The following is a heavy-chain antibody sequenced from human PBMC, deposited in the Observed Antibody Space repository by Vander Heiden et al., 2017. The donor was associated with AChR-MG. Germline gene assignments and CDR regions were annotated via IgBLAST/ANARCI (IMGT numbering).Heavy chain of an antibody. CDR2: ISYDGSNK. Sequence: QVQLVESGGGVVQPGRSLRLSCAASGFTFSSYAMHWVRQAPGKGLEWVAVISYDGSNKYYADSVNGRVTISRDNSKNTLYRQMNSLRAEDTAVYYCARDLEAVAGPDYYYGMDVWCQGTTVTVSS. CDR1: GFTFSSYA. CDR3: ARDLEAVAGPDYYYGMDV. D-gene: IGHD6-19*01. J-gene: IGHJ6*02. V-gene: IGHV3-30-3*01.